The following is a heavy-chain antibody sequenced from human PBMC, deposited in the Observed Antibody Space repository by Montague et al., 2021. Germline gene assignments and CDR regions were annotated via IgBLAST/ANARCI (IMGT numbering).Heavy chain of an antibody. J-gene: IGHJ4*02. Sequence: SLRLSCAASGFTFDDYSMNWVRQTPAKGLEWVAYIHKSGHTTHQADFVEGRFTISRDNAKNSLFLEMNDLRDDGTAIYYCVRDHHSLDFWGQGVLVTVSS. CDR3: VRDHHSLDF. V-gene: IGHV3-48*02. CDR1: GFTFDDYS. D-gene: IGHD1-26*01. CDR2: IHKSGHTT.